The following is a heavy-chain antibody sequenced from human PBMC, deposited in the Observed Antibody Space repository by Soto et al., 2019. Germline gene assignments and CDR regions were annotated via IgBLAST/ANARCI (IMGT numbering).Heavy chain of an antibody. Sequence: GGALRLSCAASGFTFRSYAMHWVRQAPGKGLEWVAVISYDGSNKYYADSVKGRFNISRDNSKNTLYLQMNSLRAEDTAMYYCARGPSSLTRFDYWGQGT. D-gene: IGHD2-2*01. V-gene: IGHV3-30-3*01. CDR3: ARGPSSLTRFDY. CDR2: ISYDGSNK. CDR1: GFTFRSYA. J-gene: IGHJ4*03.